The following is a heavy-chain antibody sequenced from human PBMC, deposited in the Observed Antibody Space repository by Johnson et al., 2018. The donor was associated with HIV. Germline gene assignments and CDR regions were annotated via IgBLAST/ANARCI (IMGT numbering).Heavy chain of an antibody. V-gene: IGHV3-20*04. CDR1: GFTFDDYG. CDR2: IKWKGGST. Sequence: VKLVESGGGVVRPGGSLRLSCAASGFTFDDYGMSWVRQAPGKGLEWVSAIKWKGGSTDYADSVKGRFTISRDNAKKSLYLQMNSLRAEDTALYYCARVNSAAAFDIWGQGTMVTVSS. CDR3: ARVNSAAAFDI. D-gene: IGHD1-1*01. J-gene: IGHJ3*02.